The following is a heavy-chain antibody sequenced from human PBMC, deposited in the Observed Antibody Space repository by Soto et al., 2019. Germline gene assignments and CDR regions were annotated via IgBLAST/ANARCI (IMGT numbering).Heavy chain of an antibody. CDR3: ARDKRGDYRFRYYGMDV. V-gene: IGHV3-7*03. D-gene: IGHD3-10*01. J-gene: IGHJ6*02. CDR2: IKQDGSEK. CDR1: GFTFSSYW. Sequence: EVQLVESGGGLVQPGGSLRLSCAASGFTFSSYWMSWVRQAPGKGLEWVANIKQDGSEKYYVDSVKGRFTISRDNAKNSLYLQMNSLRAEDTAVYYCARDKRGDYRFRYYGMDVWGQGTTVTVSS.